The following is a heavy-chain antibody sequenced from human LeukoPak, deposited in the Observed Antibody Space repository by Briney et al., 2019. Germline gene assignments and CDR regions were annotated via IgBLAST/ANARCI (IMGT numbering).Heavy chain of an antibody. Sequence: GASVKVSCKVSGYTHTELSMHWVRQAPGKGLEWMGGFDPEDGETIYAQKFQGRVTMTEDTSTDTAYMELSSLRSEDTAVYYCATGGNYYDSSGSNWGQGTLVTVSS. J-gene: IGHJ4*02. V-gene: IGHV1-24*01. CDR1: GYTHTELS. CDR2: FDPEDGET. D-gene: IGHD3-22*01. CDR3: ATGGNYYDSSGSN.